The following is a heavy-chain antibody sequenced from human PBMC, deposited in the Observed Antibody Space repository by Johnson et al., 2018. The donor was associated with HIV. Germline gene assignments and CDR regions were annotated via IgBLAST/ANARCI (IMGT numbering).Heavy chain of an antibody. CDR2: ISYDGSNK. Sequence: VQLVESGGGVVQPGRSLRLSCAASEFTFSSYAIHWVRQAPGKGLEWVAVISYDGSNKYYADSVKGQLTISRDNSKNTLYLQMNSLRAVDTAMYYCARDWEEHGAFDIWGQGTMVTVSS. J-gene: IGHJ3*02. D-gene: IGHD1-26*01. CDR3: ARDWEEHGAFDI. V-gene: IGHV3-30*04. CDR1: EFTFSSYA.